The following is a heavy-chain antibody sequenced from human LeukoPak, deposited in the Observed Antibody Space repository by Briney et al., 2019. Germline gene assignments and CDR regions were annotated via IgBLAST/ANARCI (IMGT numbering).Heavy chain of an antibody. D-gene: IGHD6-13*01. Sequence: SETLSLTCTVSGGSISSSSYYWGWIRQPPGTGLEWIGSIYYSGSTYYNPSLKSRVTISVDTSKNQFSLKLSSVTAADTAVYYCARVDRIAAAEDYWGQGTLVTVSS. CDR2: IYYSGST. V-gene: IGHV4-39*01. CDR1: GGSISSSSYY. J-gene: IGHJ4*02. CDR3: ARVDRIAAAEDY.